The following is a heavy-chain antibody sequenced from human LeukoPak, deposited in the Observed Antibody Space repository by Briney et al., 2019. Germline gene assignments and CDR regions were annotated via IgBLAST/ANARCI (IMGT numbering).Heavy chain of an antibody. CDR3: ARDYGSTSCIDY. CDR2: IWYDGSNK. J-gene: IGHJ4*02. V-gene: IGHV3-33*01. Sequence: RSLRLSCAASGFTFSSYGMHWVRQAPGKGLEWVAVIWYDGSNKYYADSVKGRFTISRDNSKNTLYLQMNSLRAEDTAVYYCARDYGSTSCIDYWGQGTLVTVSS. D-gene: IGHD2-2*01. CDR1: GFTFSSYG.